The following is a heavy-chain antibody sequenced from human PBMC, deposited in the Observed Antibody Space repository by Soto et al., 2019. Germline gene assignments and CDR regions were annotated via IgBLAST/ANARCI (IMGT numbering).Heavy chain of an antibody. CDR2: IMSKTDGGTI. D-gene: IGHD5-12*01. J-gene: IGHJ4*02. CDR1: GFTFSNAW. V-gene: IGHV3-15*01. CDR3: GAGYGQTDCDY. Sequence: EVQLVESGGGLVKPGESLRLSCVGSGFTFSNAWMSWVRQAPGKGLEWVGRIMSKTDGGTIDYAAPVQGRVIISRDDSKNTVHLQMNSLKTEDTAVYYCGAGYGQTDCDYWGQGTLVTVSS.